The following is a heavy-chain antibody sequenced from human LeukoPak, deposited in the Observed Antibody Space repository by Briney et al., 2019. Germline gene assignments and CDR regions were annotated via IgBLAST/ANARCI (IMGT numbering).Heavy chain of an antibody. Sequence: GGSLRLSCAASGFTFGDYAMHWVRHAPGKGLEWVSLISGDGGSTYYADSVKGRFTISRDNSKNTLYLQMNSLRTEDTALYYCAKGYYDSSGYYGYWGQGTLVTVSS. CDR2: ISGDGGST. D-gene: IGHD3-22*01. V-gene: IGHV3-43*02. CDR3: AKGYYDSSGYYGY. CDR1: GFTFGDYA. J-gene: IGHJ4*02.